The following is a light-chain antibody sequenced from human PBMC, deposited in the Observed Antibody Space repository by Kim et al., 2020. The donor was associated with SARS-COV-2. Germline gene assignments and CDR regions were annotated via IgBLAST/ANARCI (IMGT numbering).Light chain of an antibody. Sequence: ALGQTVGITCQGDSLRSYYASWYQQKPGQAPVLVIYGKNNRPSGIPDRFSGSSSGNTASLTITGAQAEDEADYYCNSRDSSGNLVVFGGGTQLTVL. V-gene: IGLV3-19*01. J-gene: IGLJ2*01. CDR1: SLRSYY. CDR2: GKN. CDR3: NSRDSSGNLVV.